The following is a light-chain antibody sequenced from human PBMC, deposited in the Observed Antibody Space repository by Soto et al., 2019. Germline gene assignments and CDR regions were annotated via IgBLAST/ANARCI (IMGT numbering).Light chain of an antibody. CDR2: DVS. Sequence: QSALTQPASVSGSPGQSITISCTGTISDVGSYNYVSWYQQYPGKAPKLMIYDVSTRPSGVSDRVSGSKSGNTASLTISGLRAEDEADYYCGSYTTSSNYVFGTGTKLTVL. V-gene: IGLV2-14*03. J-gene: IGLJ1*01. CDR3: GSYTTSSNYV. CDR1: ISDVGSYNY.